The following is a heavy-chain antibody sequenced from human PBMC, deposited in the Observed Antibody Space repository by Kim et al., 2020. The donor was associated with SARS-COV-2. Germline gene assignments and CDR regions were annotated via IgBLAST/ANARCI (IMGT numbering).Heavy chain of an antibody. D-gene: IGHD6-13*01. Sequence: GGSLRLSCAASGFTFSSYAMHWVRQAPGKGLEWVAVISYDGSNKYYADSVKGRFTISRDNSKNTLYLQMNSLRAEDTAVYYCARDGYSSSWYRQDDYHY. CDR2: ISYDGSNK. CDR1: GFTFSSYA. V-gene: IGHV3-30-3*01. CDR3: ARDGYSSSWYRQDDYHY. J-gene: IGHJ6*01.